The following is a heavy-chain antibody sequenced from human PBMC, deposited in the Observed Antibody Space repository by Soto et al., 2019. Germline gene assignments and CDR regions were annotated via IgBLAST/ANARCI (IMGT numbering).Heavy chain of an antibody. J-gene: IGHJ4*02. CDR2: MNPNSGNT. CDR1: GYTFTSYD. V-gene: IGHV1-8*01. Sequence: ASVKVSCKASGYTFTSYDINWVRQATGQGLEWMGWMNPNSGNTGYAQKFQGRVTMTRNTSTSTAYMELSSLRSEDTAVYYCASEGRTSDYIWGSYRYTFDYWGQGTLVTVSS. D-gene: IGHD3-16*02. CDR3: ASEGRTSDYIWGSYRYTFDY.